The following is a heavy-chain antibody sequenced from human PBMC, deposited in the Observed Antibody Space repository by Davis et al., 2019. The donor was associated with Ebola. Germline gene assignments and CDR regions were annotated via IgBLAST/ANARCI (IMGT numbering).Heavy chain of an antibody. V-gene: IGHV3-43D*03. J-gene: IGHJ1*01. CDR3: ATQAAGTEYFQH. Sequence: PWGSLRLSCAASGFTFDDYAMHLVRQAPGKGLEWVSLISWDGGSTYYADSVKGRFTISRDNSKNSLYLQMNSLRAEDTALYYCATQAAGTEYFQHWGQGTLVTVSS. CDR2: ISWDGGST. CDR1: GFTFDDYA. D-gene: IGHD6-13*01.